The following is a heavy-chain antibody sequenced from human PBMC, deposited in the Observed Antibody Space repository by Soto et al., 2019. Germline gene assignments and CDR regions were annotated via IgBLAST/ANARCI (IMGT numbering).Heavy chain of an antibody. CDR2: INHSGST. D-gene: IGHD3-3*01. CDR1: GGSFSGYY. J-gene: IGHJ5*02. Sequence: SETLSLTCAVYGGSFSGYYWIFIRQPPFKWLEWIGEINHSGSTNYNPSLKSRVTISVDTSKNQFSLKLSSVTAADTAVYYCARGPRITIFGVVIIRDYNWFGPWGQGTLVTVSS. V-gene: IGHV4-34*01. CDR3: ARGPRITIFGVVIIRDYNWFGP.